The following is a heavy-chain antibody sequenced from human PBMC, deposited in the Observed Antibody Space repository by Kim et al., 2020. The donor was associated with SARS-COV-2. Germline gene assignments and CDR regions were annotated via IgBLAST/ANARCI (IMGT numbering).Heavy chain of an antibody. CDR3: ARGSPGARWLRGYFDY. V-gene: IGHV4-34*01. D-gene: IGHD5-12*01. Sequence: SLKSRVTISVDTSKNQFSLKLSSVTAADTAVYYCARGSPGARWLRGYFDYWGQGTLVTVSS. J-gene: IGHJ4*02.